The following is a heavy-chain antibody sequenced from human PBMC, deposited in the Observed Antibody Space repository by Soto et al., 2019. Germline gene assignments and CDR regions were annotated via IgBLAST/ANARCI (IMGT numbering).Heavy chain of an antibody. Sequence: EVQLLESGGGLVQPGGSLRLSCAASGFTFSSDAMNWVRQAPGKGLEWVSAISGSGGSTYYADSVKGRFTISRDNSKNTLYLQMNSLRAEDTAVYYCAKVTSAVAGASAEDFQHWGQGTLVTVSS. CDR2: ISGSGGST. V-gene: IGHV3-23*01. CDR1: GFTFSSDA. J-gene: IGHJ1*01. D-gene: IGHD6-19*01. CDR3: AKVTSAVAGASAEDFQH.